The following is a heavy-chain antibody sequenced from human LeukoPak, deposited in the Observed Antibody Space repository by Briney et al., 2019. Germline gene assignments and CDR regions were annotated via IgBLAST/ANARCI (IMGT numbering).Heavy chain of an antibody. CDR2: ISSSGSTI. CDR1: GFTFSDYY. J-gene: IGHJ6*02. CDR3: ARVKRAYGYVGYYYGMDV. V-gene: IGHV3-11*01. D-gene: IGHD5-18*01. Sequence: GGSLRLSCAASGFTFSDYYMSWIRQAPGKGLEWVSYISSSGSTIYYADSVKGQFTISRDNAKNSLYLQMNSLRAEDTAVYYCARVKRAYGYVGYYYGMDVWGQGTTVTVSS.